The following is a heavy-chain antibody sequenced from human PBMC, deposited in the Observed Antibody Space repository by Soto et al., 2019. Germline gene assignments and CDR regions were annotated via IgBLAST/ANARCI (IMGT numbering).Heavy chain of an antibody. V-gene: IGHV1-2*04. CDR3: ARDGMGYCSSTSCPPYYGMDV. D-gene: IGHD2-2*01. CDR1: GYTFTGYY. Sequence: ASAKVSCKASGYTFTGYYMHWVRQAPGQGLEWMGWINPNSGGTNYAQKFQGWVTMTRDTSISTAYMELSRLRSDDTAVYYCARDGMGYCSSTSCPPYYGMDVWGQGTTVTVSS. J-gene: IGHJ6*02. CDR2: INPNSGGT.